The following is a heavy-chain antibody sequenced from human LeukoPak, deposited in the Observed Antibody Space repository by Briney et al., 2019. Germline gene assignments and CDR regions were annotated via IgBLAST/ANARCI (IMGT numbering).Heavy chain of an antibody. J-gene: IGHJ4*02. Sequence: ASVKVSCKASGGTFSSYAISWVRQAPGQGLEWMGGIIPIFGTANYAQKLQGRVTITADESTSTAYMELSSLRSEDTAVYYCARTMRKITMVRGVIPYYFDYWGQGTLVTVSS. CDR3: ARTMRKITMVRGVIPYYFDY. CDR1: GGTFSSYA. CDR2: IIPIFGTA. D-gene: IGHD3-10*01. V-gene: IGHV1-69*13.